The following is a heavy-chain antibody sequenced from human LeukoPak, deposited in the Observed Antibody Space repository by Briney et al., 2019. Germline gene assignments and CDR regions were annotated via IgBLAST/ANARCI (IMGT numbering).Heavy chain of an antibody. CDR2: INPNSGGT. J-gene: IGHJ5*02. V-gene: IGHV1-2*02. D-gene: IGHD2-2*02. CDR3: ARHPDIVVVPAAIPDRVGWFDP. Sequence: ASVSVSCKASGYTFTGYYMHWVRQAPGQGLEWMGWINPNSGGTNYAQKFQGRVTMTRDTSISTAYMELSRLRSDDTAVYYCARHPDIVVVPAAIPDRVGWFDPWGQGTLVTVSS. CDR1: GYTFTGYY.